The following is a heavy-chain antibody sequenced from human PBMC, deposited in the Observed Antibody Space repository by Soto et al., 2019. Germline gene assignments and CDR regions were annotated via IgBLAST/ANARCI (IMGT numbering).Heavy chain of an antibody. CDR1: GFTFSSYA. CDR2: ISGSGGST. J-gene: IGHJ4*02. CDR3: AKYYYDILTGYYSH. V-gene: IGHV3-23*01. D-gene: IGHD3-9*01. Sequence: CAASGFTFSSYAMSWVRQAPGKGLEWVSAISGSGGSTYYADSVKGRFTISRDNSKNTLYLQMNSLRAEDTAVYYCAKYYYDILTGYYSHWGQGTLVTVSS.